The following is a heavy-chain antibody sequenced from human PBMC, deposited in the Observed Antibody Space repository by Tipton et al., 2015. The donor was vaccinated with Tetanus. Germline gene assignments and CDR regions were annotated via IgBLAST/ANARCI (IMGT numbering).Heavy chain of an antibody. CDR3: ARIRDFLSGHFDF. D-gene: IGHD3-3*01. CDR1: GGSVSSGSYY. Sequence: TLSLTCTIFGGSVSSGSYYWAWIRQPPGKGLEYIGYILYGGGTHYNPSLRSRVTVSADPSQNQFSLKLSSVTAADTAVYYCARIRDFLSGHFDFWGQGTLVAVSS. CDR2: ILYGGGT. J-gene: IGHJ4*02. V-gene: IGHV4-61*01.